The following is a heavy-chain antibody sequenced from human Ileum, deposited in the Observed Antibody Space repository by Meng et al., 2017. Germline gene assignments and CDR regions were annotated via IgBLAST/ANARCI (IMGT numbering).Heavy chain of an antibody. Sequence: VRLVESGGGLVQPGGSLRLSCAASGFTYNRYVMRWVRQAPGKGLECVSAITPSGDKTYYADSVKGRFTISRDNSKNTLSLQMNSLRAEDTAVYYCAKGWDSSGGDYSYWGQGTLVTVSS. CDR1: GFTYNRYV. V-gene: IGHV3-23*04. J-gene: IGHJ4*02. D-gene: IGHD3-22*01. CDR2: ITPSGDKT. CDR3: AKGWDSSGGDYSY.